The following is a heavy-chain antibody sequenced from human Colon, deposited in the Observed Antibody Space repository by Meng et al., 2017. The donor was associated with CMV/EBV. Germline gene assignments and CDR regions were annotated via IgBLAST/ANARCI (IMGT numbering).Heavy chain of an antibody. J-gene: IGHJ4*01. Sequence: ASVKVSCKASGDTPPGYTMYWVRQAPGQGLEWLGWVNPDTKTTRYSQKFEGRVAMTTDSSTNTVYMHLDGRTSDDTAVYYCARGPLSGWQPDWGHVLLVTVSS. CDR1: GDTPPGYT. D-gene: IGHD6-19*01. CDR3: ARGPLSGWQPD. V-gene: IGHV1-8*01. CDR2: VNPDTKTT.